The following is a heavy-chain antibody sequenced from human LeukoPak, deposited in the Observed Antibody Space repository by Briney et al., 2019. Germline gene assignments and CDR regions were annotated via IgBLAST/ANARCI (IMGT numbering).Heavy chain of an antibody. CDR2: IYYSGTT. CDR3: ARRLSTRSYYLDD. V-gene: IGHV4-39*01. Sequence: SQTLSLTCTVSGCSISISSDYWGWIRQPPGKGLEWIGDIYYSGTTNYNPSLKSRVTMSVDTSKNQFSLKPNSATAADTAVYYCARRLSTRSYYLDDWGQGTLVTVSS. CDR1: GCSISISSDY. J-gene: IGHJ4*02. D-gene: IGHD2/OR15-2a*01.